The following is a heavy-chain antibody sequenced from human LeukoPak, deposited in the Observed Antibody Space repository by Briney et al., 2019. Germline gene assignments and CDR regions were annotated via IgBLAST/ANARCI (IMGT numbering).Heavy chain of an antibody. Sequence: SQTLSLTCTVSGGSIISGDYYWSWIRQPPGKGLEWIGYIYYSGSTYYNPSLKSRVTISVDTSKNQFSLKLSSVTAADTAVYYCAREWEWELRRGAGYFDYWGPRTLVTVSS. J-gene: IGHJ4*02. D-gene: IGHD1-26*01. V-gene: IGHV4-30-4*08. CDR2: IYYSGST. CDR1: GGSIISGDYY. CDR3: AREWEWELRRGAGYFDY.